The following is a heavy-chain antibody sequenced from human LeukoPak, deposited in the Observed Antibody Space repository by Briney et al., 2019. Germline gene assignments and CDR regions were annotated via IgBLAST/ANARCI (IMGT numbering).Heavy chain of an antibody. CDR2: ISYDGSNK. J-gene: IGHJ4*02. D-gene: IGHD3-22*01. CDR1: GFTFSSYA. CDR3: ARDIHSSGYYFDY. V-gene: IGHV3-30-3*01. Sequence: GGSLRLSCAASGFTFSSYAMHWVRQAPGKGLEWVAVISYDGSNKYYADSVKGRFTISRDNSKNTLYLQMNSLRAEDTAVYYCARDIHSSGYYFDYWGQGTLVTVSS.